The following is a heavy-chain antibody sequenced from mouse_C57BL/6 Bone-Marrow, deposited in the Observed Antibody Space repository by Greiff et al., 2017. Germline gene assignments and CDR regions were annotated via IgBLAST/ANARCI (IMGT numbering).Heavy chain of an antibody. CDR2: IDPSDSYT. Sequence: QVQLQQPGAELVKPGASVKLSCKASGYTFTSYWMQWVKQRPGQGLEWIGEIDPSDSYTNYNQKFKGKATLTVDTSSSTAYMQLSSLTSEDSAVYYCARIDLYDCNLNSFAYWGQGTLVTVSA. J-gene: IGHJ3*01. D-gene: IGHD2-1*01. CDR3: ARIDLYDCNLNSFAY. CDR1: GYTFTSYW. V-gene: IGHV1-50*01.